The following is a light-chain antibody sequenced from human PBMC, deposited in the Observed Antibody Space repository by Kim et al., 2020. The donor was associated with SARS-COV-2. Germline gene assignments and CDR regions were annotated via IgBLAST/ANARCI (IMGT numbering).Light chain of an antibody. CDR2: GAS. CDR3: QQYGSSQGYT. Sequence: SPGERAPLSCRASQSVSSSYLAWYQQKPGQAPRLLIYGASSRATGIPDRFSGSGSGTDFTLTITRLGPEDFAVYYCQQYGSSQGYTFGQGTKLEI. V-gene: IGKV3-20*01. CDR1: QSVSSSY. J-gene: IGKJ2*01.